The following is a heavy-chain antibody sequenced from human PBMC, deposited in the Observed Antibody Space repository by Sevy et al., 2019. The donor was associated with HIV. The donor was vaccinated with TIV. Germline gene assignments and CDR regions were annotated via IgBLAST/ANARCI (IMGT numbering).Heavy chain of an antibody. CDR3: ARFHYGDYTDNFDY. D-gene: IGHD4-17*01. CDR1: GYSLSTSGVG. Sequence: SGPTLVKPTQTLTLTCTFSGYSLSTSGVGVGWIRLPPGKALEWLTLISWDHDKRYRPSLKSRLTITKGTSKSQVVLTMTNMDPVDTATYYCARFHYGDYTDNFDYWGQGTLVTVSS. J-gene: IGHJ4*02. CDR2: ISWDHDK. V-gene: IGHV2-5*02.